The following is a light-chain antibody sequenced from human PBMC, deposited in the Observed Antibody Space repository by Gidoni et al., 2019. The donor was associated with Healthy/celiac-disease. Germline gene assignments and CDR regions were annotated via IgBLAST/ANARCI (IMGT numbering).Light chain of an antibody. CDR3: QQRSNWPLT. Sequence: EIVLTQSPASLSLSPGERATPSCRASQSLRSYLAWYQQKPGQAPRLLIYDASKRATCIPATFSGSGSGTDFTLTISSLEHEDFAGYYCQQRSNWPLTFGGGTKVEIK. J-gene: IGKJ4*01. CDR1: QSLRSY. V-gene: IGKV3-11*01. CDR2: DAS.